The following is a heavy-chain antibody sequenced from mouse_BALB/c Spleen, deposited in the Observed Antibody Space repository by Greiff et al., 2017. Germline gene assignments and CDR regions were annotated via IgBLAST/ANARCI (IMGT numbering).Heavy chain of an antibody. Sequence: VQLQQSGPELMKPGASVKISCTASGYSFTSYYMHWVKQSPGKSLEWIGYIDPFNGGTSYNQKFKGKATLTVDKSSSTAYMHLSSLTSEDSAVYYCAREGFLPTVGVDYWGQGTTLTVSS. V-gene: IGHV1S135*01. D-gene: IGHD1-1*01. CDR3: AREGFLPTVGVDY. J-gene: IGHJ2*01. CDR2: IDPFNGGT. CDR1: GYSFTSYY.